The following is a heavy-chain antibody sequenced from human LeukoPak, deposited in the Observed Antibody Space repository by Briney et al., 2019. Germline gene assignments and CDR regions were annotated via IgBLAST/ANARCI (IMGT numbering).Heavy chain of an antibody. CDR2: INPNSGGT. CDR3: ARDPVYGGYFQAAPRNYFDY. D-gene: IGHD5-12*01. CDR1: GYTFTGYY. V-gene: IGHV1-2*02. J-gene: IGHJ4*02. Sequence: GASVKVSCKASGYTFTGYYMHWVRQAPGQGLEWMGWINPNSGGTNYAQKFQGRVTMTRDTSISTAYMELSRLRSDDTAVYYCARDPVYGGYFQAAPRNYFDYWGQGTLVTVSS.